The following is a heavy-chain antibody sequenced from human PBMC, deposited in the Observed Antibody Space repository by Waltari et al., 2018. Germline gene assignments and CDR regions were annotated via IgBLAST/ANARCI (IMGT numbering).Heavy chain of an antibody. CDR1: GGSISSSSYY. CDR3: ARDSTPDYGDSPNGFDP. Sequence: QLQLQESGPGLGKPSETLSLTCTVSGGSISSSSYYWGWIRQPPGKGLEWIGCIYYSGGTYYNPSLKSRVTLSVDTSTTQFSLKLSSVPAADTAVYSCARDSTPDYGDSPNGFDPWGQGTLVPVSS. V-gene: IGHV4-39*07. J-gene: IGHJ5*02. D-gene: IGHD4-17*01. CDR2: IYYSGGT.